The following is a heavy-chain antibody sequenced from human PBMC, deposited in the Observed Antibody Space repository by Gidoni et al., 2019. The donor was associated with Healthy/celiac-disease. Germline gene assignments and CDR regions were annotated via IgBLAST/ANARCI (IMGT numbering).Heavy chain of an antibody. CDR3: ARDDSSSSDYYYYGMDV. D-gene: IGHD6-6*01. J-gene: IGHJ6*02. V-gene: IGHV1-69*19. CDR1: GGTFSSYA. Sequence: QVQLVQSGAEVKKPGSSVKVSCKASGGTFSSYAISWVRQAPGQGLEWMGGIIPIFGTANYAQKFQGRVTITADESTSTAYMELSSLRSEDTAVYYCARDDSSSSDYYYYGMDVWGQGTTVTVSS. CDR2: IIPIFGTA.